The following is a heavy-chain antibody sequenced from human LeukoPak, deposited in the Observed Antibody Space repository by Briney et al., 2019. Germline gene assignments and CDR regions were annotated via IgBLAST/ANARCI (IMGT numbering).Heavy chain of an antibody. CDR3: ARGGFNDGIDY. D-gene: IGHD3-10*01. Sequence: PSETLSLTCIASGGSISSGTYYWGWIRQPPGKGLEWIGYIYHGGSTYYNPSLKSRVTISVDRSKNHFSLKLSSVTAADTAVYYCARGGFNDGIDYWGQGTLVTV. J-gene: IGHJ4*02. CDR2: IYHGGST. V-gene: IGHV4-30-2*01. CDR1: GGSISSGTYY.